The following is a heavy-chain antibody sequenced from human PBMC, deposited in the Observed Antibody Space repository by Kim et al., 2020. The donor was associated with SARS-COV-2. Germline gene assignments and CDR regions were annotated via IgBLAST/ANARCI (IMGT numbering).Heavy chain of an antibody. CDR3: SRAWSPGYPLKSYNFDQ. Sequence: GGSLRLSCAASGFTFSRSSMNWVRQATGKGLEWVSYISSDGSDTLYADSVKGRFTASRDNSKSTLFLHMNSLRDDDTAVSYCSRAWSPGYPLKSYNFDQWGDGTLFSASP. J-gene: IGHJ4*03. CDR1: GFTFSRSS. D-gene: IGHD1-26*01. CDR2: ISSDGSDT. V-gene: IGHV3-48*02.